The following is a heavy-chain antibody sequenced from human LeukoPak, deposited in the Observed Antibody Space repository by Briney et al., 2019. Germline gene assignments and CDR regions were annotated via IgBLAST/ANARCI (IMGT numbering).Heavy chain of an antibody. V-gene: IGHV3-20*04. CDR3: ARVSILIVPYYAFDI. CDR2: INWNGGST. Sequence: GGSLRLSCAASGFTFDDYGMSWVRQAPGKGLEWVSGINWNGGSTGYADSVKGRFTISRDNAKNSLYLQMNSLRAEDTALYYCARVSILIVPYYAFDIWGQGTMVTVSS. J-gene: IGHJ3*02. D-gene: IGHD2/OR15-2a*01. CDR1: GFTFDDYG.